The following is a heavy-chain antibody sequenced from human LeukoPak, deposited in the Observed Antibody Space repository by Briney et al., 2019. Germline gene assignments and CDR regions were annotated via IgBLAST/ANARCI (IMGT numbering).Heavy chain of an antibody. Sequence: GGSLRLSCAASGFTFSSYGMHWVLQAPGKGLEWVAVVSYDGSNKYYADSVKGRFTISRDNSKNTLYLQMNSLRAEDTAVYYCAKVLSFYYGSGSPFDYWGQGTLVTVSS. D-gene: IGHD3-10*01. J-gene: IGHJ4*02. CDR1: GFTFSSYG. CDR2: VSYDGSNK. CDR3: AKVLSFYYGSGSPFDY. V-gene: IGHV3-30*18.